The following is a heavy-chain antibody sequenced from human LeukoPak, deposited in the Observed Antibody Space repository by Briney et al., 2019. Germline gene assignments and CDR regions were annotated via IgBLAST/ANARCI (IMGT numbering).Heavy chain of an antibody. J-gene: IGHJ4*02. CDR1: GFTFSSYA. Sequence: GGSLRLSCAASGFTFSSYAMSWVRQAPGKGLEWVANIKQDGSEKYYVDSVKGRFTISRDNAKNSLYLQMNSLRTEDTAMYYCARGPTRANSSDYWGQGTLVTVSS. CDR2: IKQDGSEK. D-gene: IGHD2/OR15-2a*01. V-gene: IGHV3-7*01. CDR3: ARGPTRANSSDY.